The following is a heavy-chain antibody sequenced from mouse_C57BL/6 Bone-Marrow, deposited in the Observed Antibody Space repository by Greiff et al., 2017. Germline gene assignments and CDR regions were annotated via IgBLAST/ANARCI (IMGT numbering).Heavy chain of an antibody. Sequence: QVQLQQPGAELVMPGASVKLSCKASGYTFTSYWMHWVKQRPGQGLEWIGEIDPSDSYTNYNQQFKGKSTLTVDKSSSTAYMQLSSLTSEDSAVYYCARRWLYYGNDYDAMDYWGQGTSVTVSS. V-gene: IGHV1-69*01. CDR2: IDPSDSYT. CDR3: ARRWLYYGNDYDAMDY. J-gene: IGHJ4*01. D-gene: IGHD2-1*01. CDR1: GYTFTSYW.